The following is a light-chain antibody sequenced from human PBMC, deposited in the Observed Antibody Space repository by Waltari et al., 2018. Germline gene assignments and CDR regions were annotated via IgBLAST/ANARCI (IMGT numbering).Light chain of an antibody. CDR1: QSLLNIDGKTY. Sequence: DIVMTQTPLSLSVTPGQPASISCRSSQSLLNIDGKTYLYWYVQKPGQPPQLLIHEVSNRLWGVPDRLIGSGSGTDFTLKNSRVEAEDVGVYYLMQSTQLPLAFGQGTKVEIK. CDR2: EVS. V-gene: IGKV2D-29*01. CDR3: MQSTQLPLA. J-gene: IGKJ1*01.